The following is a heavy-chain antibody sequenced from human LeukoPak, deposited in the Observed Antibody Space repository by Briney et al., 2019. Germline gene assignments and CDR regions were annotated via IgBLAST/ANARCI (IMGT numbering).Heavy chain of an antibody. D-gene: IGHD6-13*01. Sequence: SETLSLTCTVSGGSISSYYWSWIRQPAGKGLEWIGRIYTSGSTNYNPSLKSRVTMSVDTSKNQFSLKLSPVTAADTAVYYCARDRAGRATAGNTYYFDYWGQGTLVTVSS. CDR1: GGSISSYY. V-gene: IGHV4-4*07. CDR2: IYTSGST. J-gene: IGHJ4*02. CDR3: ARDRAGRATAGNTYYFDY.